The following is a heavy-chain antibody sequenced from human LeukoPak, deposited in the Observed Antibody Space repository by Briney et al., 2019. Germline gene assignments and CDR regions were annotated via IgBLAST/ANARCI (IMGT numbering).Heavy chain of an antibody. CDR2: INPSGGST. CDR1: GYTFTSYY. D-gene: IGHD3-22*01. CDR3: ARDRMYYYDSSGYYLPDYDY. Sequence: ASVKVSCKASGYTFTSYYMHWVRQAPGQGLEWMGIINPSGGSTSYARKFQGRVTMTRDTSTSTVYMELSSLRSEDTAVYYCARDRMYYYDSSGYYLPDYDYWGQGTLVTVSS. V-gene: IGHV1-46*01. J-gene: IGHJ4*02.